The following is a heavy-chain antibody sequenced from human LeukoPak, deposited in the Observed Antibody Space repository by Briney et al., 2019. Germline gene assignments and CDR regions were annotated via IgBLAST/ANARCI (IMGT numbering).Heavy chain of an antibody. CDR2: IYYSGST. CDR1: SGSISSYY. D-gene: IGHD6-19*01. V-gene: IGHV4-59*12. Sequence: SETLSLTCTVSSGSISSYYWSWIRQPPGKGLEWIGYIYYSGSTNYNPSLKSRVTISVDTSKNQFSLKLSSVTAADTAVYYCARDVVEQWLEYYYYYYMDVWGKGTTVTVSS. CDR3: ARDVVEQWLEYYYYYYMDV. J-gene: IGHJ6*03.